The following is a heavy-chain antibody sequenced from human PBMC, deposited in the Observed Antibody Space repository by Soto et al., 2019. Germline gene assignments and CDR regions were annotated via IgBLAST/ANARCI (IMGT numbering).Heavy chain of an antibody. CDR2: INPNSGGT. V-gene: IGHV1-2*02. J-gene: IGHJ6*02. CDR1: GYTFTGYY. CDR3: ATTGYSSTDYYYGMDV. D-gene: IGHD5-18*01. Sequence: ASVKVSCKASGYTFTGYYMHWVRQAPGQGLEWMGWINPNSGGTNYAQKFQGRVTMTRDTSTSTAYMELSSLRSEDTAVYYCATTGYSSTDYYYGMDVWGQGTTVTVSS.